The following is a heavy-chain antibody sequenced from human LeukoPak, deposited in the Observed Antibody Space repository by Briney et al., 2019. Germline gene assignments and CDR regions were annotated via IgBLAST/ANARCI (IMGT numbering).Heavy chain of an antibody. Sequence: GASVKVSCKTSGYTFTSDGITWVRQAPGQGLKWMGWISTYNGNTYYAQKFQGRATMTTDTSTRTGYMELRNLKSDDTAVYYCAREAAAAGVFWFDPWGQGTLVTVSS. CDR3: AREAAAAGVFWFDP. CDR2: ISTYNGNT. CDR1: GYTFTSDG. J-gene: IGHJ5*02. D-gene: IGHD6-13*01. V-gene: IGHV1-18*01.